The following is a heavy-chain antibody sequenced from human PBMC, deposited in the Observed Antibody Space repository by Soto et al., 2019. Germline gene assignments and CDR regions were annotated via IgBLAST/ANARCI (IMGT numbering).Heavy chain of an antibody. D-gene: IGHD1-1*01. Sequence: GEAQKISCEGSGYKVSSYWISWVRQMLGKGLEWMGRIDPSDSYTNYSPSFQGHVTISADKSISTAYLQWSSLKASDTAMYYCASRHWNYDYGMDVWGQGTTVTVSS. V-gene: IGHV5-10-1*01. J-gene: IGHJ6*02. CDR3: ASRHWNYDYGMDV. CDR1: GYKVSSYW. CDR2: IDPSDSYT.